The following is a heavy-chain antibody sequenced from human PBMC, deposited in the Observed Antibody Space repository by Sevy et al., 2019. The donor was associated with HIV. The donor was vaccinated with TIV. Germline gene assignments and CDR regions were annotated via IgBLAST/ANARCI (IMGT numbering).Heavy chain of an antibody. Sequence: GGSLRLSCAASGFIFSNHGMHWVRQAPGKGLEWVARIWYDGSDTYYGESVKGPFTISRDNSKNTVDLQMNSLRVEDTAVYYCARDVDSNYDGIDAWGQGTTVTVSS. CDR2: IWYDGSDT. D-gene: IGHD4-4*01. CDR1: GFIFSNHG. CDR3: ARDVDSNYDGIDA. J-gene: IGHJ6*02. V-gene: IGHV3-33*01.